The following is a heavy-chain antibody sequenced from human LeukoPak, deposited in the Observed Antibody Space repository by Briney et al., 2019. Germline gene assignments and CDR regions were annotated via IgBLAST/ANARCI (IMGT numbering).Heavy chain of an antibody. D-gene: IGHD5-24*01. V-gene: IGHV3-53*01. CDR1: GFTFSTYS. CDR2: IYNSGST. Sequence: GGSLRLSCAASGFTFSTYSMNWVRQAPGKGLEWVSVIYNSGSTYYADSVKDRFSISRDNSRNTLYLQMNSLRAEDTAVYYCARTLVEIGTSDAFDIWGQGTMVTVSS. J-gene: IGHJ3*02. CDR3: ARTLVEIGTSDAFDI.